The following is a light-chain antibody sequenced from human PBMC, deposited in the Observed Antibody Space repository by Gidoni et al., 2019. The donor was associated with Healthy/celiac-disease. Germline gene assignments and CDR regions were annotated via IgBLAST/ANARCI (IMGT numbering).Light chain of an antibody. Sequence: SSELTQDPAVSVALAQTVRITCQGDSLRSYYASWYQQKPGQAPAHVIYGTNNLPSGIPDRFSGSSSGTTASLTITGAQAEDVADYYCTYRDSSGIHVVFGGGTKLTVL. CDR1: SLRSYY. CDR3: TYRDSSGIHVV. V-gene: IGLV3-19*01. J-gene: IGLJ2*01. CDR2: GTN.